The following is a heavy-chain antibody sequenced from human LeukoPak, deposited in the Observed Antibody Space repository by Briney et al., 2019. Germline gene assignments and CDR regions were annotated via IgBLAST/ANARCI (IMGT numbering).Heavy chain of an antibody. Sequence: PGESLKISCKGSGYSFTSYWIAWVRQMPGKGLEWMGVIYAGDSDTRYNPSFEGQVTISADKSISTAYLQWSSLKASDTAMYYCARHASLHYYDSSGYDYWGQGTLVTVSS. CDR3: ARHASLHYYDSSGYDY. D-gene: IGHD3-22*01. CDR1: GYSFTSYW. J-gene: IGHJ4*02. V-gene: IGHV5-51*01. CDR2: IYAGDSDT.